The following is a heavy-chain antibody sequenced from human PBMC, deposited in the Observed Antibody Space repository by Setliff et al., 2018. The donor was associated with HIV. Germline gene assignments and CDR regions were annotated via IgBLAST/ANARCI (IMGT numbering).Heavy chain of an antibody. J-gene: IGHJ3*01. D-gene: IGHD3-22*01. CDR1: GDSISGFF. CDR3: ARETYYYDSIGYWRSDAFDV. Sequence: KTSETLSLTCNVSGDSISGFFWTWIRQPPGKGLEWIGYSSTSGCTNCNPSLESRVTISVDTSKNQVSLKLRSVTAADTAVYYCARETYYYDSIGYWRSDAFDVWGQGTMVTVSS. V-gene: IGHV4-4*08. CDR2: SSTSGCT.